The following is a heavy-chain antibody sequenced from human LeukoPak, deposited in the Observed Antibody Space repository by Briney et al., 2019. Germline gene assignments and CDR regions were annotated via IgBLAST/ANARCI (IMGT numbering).Heavy chain of an antibody. Sequence: GRSLRLSCAASGFTFDDYAMHWVRQAPGKGLEWVSGISWNSGFIGYADSVKGRFTISRDNAKNSLYLQMNSLRAEDTAVYYCARASGRLLFFDFWGQGTLVTVSS. CDR2: ISWNSGFI. CDR3: ARASGRLLFFDF. D-gene: IGHD2-21*02. J-gene: IGHJ4*02. CDR1: GFTFDDYA. V-gene: IGHV3-9*01.